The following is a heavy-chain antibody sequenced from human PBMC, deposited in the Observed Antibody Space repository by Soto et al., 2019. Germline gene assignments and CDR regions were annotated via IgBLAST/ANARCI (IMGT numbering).Heavy chain of an antibody. CDR3: ARRVAGCQNVYD. V-gene: IGHV3-11*01. Sequence: QVQLVESGRGLVRPGGSLRLSCAASGFSFSDYYMSWIRQAPGKGLEWVSYISSSGETIYYADSVKGRCTISRDNTKKSPVPKMGSIRTEDTAVYYGARRVAGCQNVYDCGQGTLVTFS. J-gene: IGHJ4*02. CDR2: ISSSGETI. D-gene: IGHD2-15*01. CDR1: GFSFSDYY.